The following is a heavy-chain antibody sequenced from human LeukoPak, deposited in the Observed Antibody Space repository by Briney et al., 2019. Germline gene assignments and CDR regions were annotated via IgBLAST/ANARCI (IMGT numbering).Heavy chain of an antibody. D-gene: IGHD3-22*01. CDR3: ARELNYDSSGYYFDY. J-gene: IGHJ4*02. V-gene: IGHV1-2*02. Sequence: VASVRVSFKASGYTFTVYFMHWVRQAPGQGREWMGWINPNSGGTDYAQKFQGRVTMTRDTSISTAYMELSRLRSDDTAVYYCARELNYDSSGYYFDYWGQGTLVTVSS. CDR1: GYTFTVYF. CDR2: INPNSGGT.